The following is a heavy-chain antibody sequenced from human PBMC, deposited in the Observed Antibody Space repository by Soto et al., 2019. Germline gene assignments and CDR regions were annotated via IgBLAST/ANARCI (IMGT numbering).Heavy chain of an antibody. CDR1: WDSVSSNSAA. J-gene: IGHJ4*02. V-gene: IGHV6-1*01. Sequence: QVQLQLSGPGLVKPSQTLSLTCAISWDSVSSNSAAWIWVRQSPSRGLEWLGRTYYRSQYFHNYALSVKSRITINADTSKNQFSLQRNSVTPEDTAVYYCASNTCNFVPSRDYWGQGILVTVSS. D-gene: IGHD4-4*01. CDR3: ASNTCNFVPSRDY. CDR2: TYYRSQYFH.